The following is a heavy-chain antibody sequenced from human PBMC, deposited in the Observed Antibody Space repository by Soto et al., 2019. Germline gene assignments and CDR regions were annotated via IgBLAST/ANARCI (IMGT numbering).Heavy chain of an antibody. V-gene: IGHV3-74*01. J-gene: IGHJ4*02. D-gene: IGHD5-18*01. CDR2: INSDGSST. CDR3: ARDVQLQSFDS. CDR1: GFTFSNYW. Sequence: GGSLRLSCAASGFTFSNYWMHWVRQAPGKGLVWVSRINSDGSSTSYADSVKGRFTISRDNAKNTLYLQMNGLRAEDTAVYFCARDVQLQSFDSWGQGTLVTV.